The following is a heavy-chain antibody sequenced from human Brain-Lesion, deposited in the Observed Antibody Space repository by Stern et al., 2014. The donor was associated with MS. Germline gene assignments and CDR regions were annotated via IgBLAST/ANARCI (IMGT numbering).Heavy chain of an antibody. CDR3: ATLSPGAGGNYYRHFDY. V-gene: IGHV1-24*01. CDR2: FDPEDGET. Sequence: QLVQSGAEVKKPGASVKVSCKVSGYTLTKLSMHWVRQAPRKGLEWMGGFDPEDGETIYAQKVQGRVTMTEDTSTDTAYMELSSLRSEDTAVYYCATLSPGAGGNYYRHFDYWGQGTLVTVSS. D-gene: IGHD1-26*01. J-gene: IGHJ4*02. CDR1: GYTLTKLS.